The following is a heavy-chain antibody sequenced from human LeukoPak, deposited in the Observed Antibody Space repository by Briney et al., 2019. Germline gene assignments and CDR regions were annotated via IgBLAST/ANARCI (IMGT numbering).Heavy chain of an antibody. J-gene: IGHJ5*02. CDR1: GGSISSYY. V-gene: IGHV4-4*07. CDR2: IYISGST. CDR3: ARDLYDSSGYTENWFDP. Sequence: PSETLSLTXTVSGGSISSYYWSWIRQPAGKGLEWVGRIYISGSTNYNPSLKSRVTMSLDRFKNQFSLKLSSVTAADTAVYYCARDLYDSSGYTENWFDPWGQGTLVTVSS. D-gene: IGHD3-22*01.